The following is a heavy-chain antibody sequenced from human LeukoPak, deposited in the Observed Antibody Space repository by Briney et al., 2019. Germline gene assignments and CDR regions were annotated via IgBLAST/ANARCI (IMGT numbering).Heavy chain of an antibody. CDR1: GGSISTYY. V-gene: IGHV4-59*01. D-gene: IGHD3-16*02. CDR3: ARNRWFDP. J-gene: IGHJ5*02. CDR2: ISYSGST. Sequence: PSETLSLTCSVSGGSISTYYWSWIRQAPGKGLEWIGYISYSGSTNYNPSFKSRVTISVDTSKNQFSLKPSSVTAADTAVYYCARNRWFDPWGQGTLVTVSS.